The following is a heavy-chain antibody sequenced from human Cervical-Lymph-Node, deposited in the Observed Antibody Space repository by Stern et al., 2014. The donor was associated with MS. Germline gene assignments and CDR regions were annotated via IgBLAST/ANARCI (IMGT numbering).Heavy chain of an antibody. CDR2: VYTSVST. CDR3: ARNHGYSYGLRAPPFDY. V-gene: IGHV4-4*07. J-gene: IGHJ4*02. Sequence: QVQLVESGPGLVKPSETLSLTCTVSGGSITNYYWSWIRQPAGKGLEWIGRVYTSVSTNYNPSLRSRFPVSVDPSKNQLSLKLSSLTAADTAVYYCARNHGYSYGLRAPPFDYWGQGTLVTVSS. CDR1: GGSITNYY. D-gene: IGHD5-18*01.